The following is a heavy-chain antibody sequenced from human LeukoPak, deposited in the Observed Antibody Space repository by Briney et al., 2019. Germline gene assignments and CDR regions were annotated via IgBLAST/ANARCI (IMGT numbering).Heavy chain of an antibody. CDR2: IYPGDSDT. J-gene: IGHJ4*02. D-gene: IGHD4-17*01. Sequence: GESLKISCKGSGYSFTSYWIGWVRQMPGKGLEWMGIIYPGDSDTRYSPSFQGQVTISADKSISTAYLQWSSLKASDTAMYYCARHQNSDYGDYGIDYWGRGTLVTVSS. CDR3: ARHQNSDYGDYGIDY. CDR1: GYSFTSYW. V-gene: IGHV5-51*01.